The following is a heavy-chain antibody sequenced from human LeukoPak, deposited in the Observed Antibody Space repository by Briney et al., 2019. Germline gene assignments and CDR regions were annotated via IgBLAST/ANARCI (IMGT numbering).Heavy chain of an antibody. J-gene: IGHJ3*02. CDR2: ISSSSSYI. V-gene: IGHV3-21*01. CDR3: ARDMTVVTPNDAFDI. Sequence: GGSLRLSCAASGFTFSSYSMNWVRQAPGKGLEWVSSISSSSSYIYYADSVKGRFTISRDNAKNSLYLQMNSLRAEDTAVYYCARDMTVVTPNDAFDICGQGTMVTVSS. D-gene: IGHD4-23*01. CDR1: GFTFSSYS.